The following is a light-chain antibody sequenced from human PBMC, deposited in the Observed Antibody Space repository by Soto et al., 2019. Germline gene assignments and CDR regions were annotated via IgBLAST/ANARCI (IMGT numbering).Light chain of an antibody. CDR1: QSVSSSF. CDR2: GAS. CDR3: QQYGTSPPT. J-gene: IGKJ1*01. V-gene: IGKV3-20*01. Sequence: EIVLTQSPGPLSLSPGERATLSCRASQSVSSSFLAWYQQKPGQAPRLLIFGASSRATGIPARFSGRGSGTDFPLTISRLEPEDFAGYYCQQYGTSPPTFGQGTKVEIK.